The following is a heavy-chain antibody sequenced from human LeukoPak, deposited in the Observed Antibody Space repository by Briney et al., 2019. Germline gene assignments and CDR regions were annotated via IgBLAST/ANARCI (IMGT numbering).Heavy chain of an antibody. J-gene: IGHJ3*02. Sequence: SENLSLTCTVSGGSISSYYWSWLRQPPGKGLEWIGYIYYSGSTNYNPSLKSRVTISVDTSKNQFSLKLSSVTAADTAVYYCARDPLFQYSSGWVAFDIWGQGTMVTVSS. CDR2: IYYSGST. D-gene: IGHD6-19*01. CDR1: GGSISSYY. CDR3: ARDPLFQYSSGWVAFDI. V-gene: IGHV4-59*01.